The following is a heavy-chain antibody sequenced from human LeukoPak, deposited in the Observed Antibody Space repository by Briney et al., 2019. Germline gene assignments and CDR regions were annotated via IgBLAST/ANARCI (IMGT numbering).Heavy chain of an antibody. J-gene: IGHJ6*02. CDR2: ISSGTSSI. V-gene: IGHV3-21*01. CDR3: ARVLSLDYYYGLDV. CDR1: GFTFNTYS. Sequence: PGGSLTLSCAASGFTFNTYSTNGVRQARGRGLEWVSSISSGTSSIYYADSVNGLFITSRDNAKNSLYLQMNSLRAEDTAVYYCARVLSLDYYYGLDVWGQGTTVTVSS.